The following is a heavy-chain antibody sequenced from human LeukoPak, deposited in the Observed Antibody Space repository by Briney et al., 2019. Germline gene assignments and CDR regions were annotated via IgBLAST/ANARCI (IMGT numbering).Heavy chain of an antibody. Sequence: SQTLSFTGTVSGGSISSGGYYWSWIRQHPGKSLEWIGYIYYSGSTYYNPSLKSRVTISVDTSKNQFSLKLSSVTAADTAVYYCARGDWFTWFDPWGQGTLVTVSS. CDR1: GGSISSGGYY. J-gene: IGHJ5*02. CDR3: ARGDWFTWFDP. CDR2: IYYSGST. V-gene: IGHV4-31*03. D-gene: IGHD3-9*01.